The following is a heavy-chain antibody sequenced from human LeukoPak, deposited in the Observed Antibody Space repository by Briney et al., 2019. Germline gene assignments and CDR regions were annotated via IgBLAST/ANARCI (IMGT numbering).Heavy chain of an antibody. CDR3: AGNYYDSSGPFS. CDR2: IYYSGST. V-gene: IGHV4-59*01. Sequence: SETLSLTCTVSGGSISSYYWSSIRQPPGKGLEWIGYIYYSGSTNYNPSLKSRVTISVDTSKNQFSLKLSSVTAADTAVYYCAGNYYDSSGPFSWSQGTLVTVSS. J-gene: IGHJ4*02. CDR1: GGSISSYY. D-gene: IGHD3-22*01.